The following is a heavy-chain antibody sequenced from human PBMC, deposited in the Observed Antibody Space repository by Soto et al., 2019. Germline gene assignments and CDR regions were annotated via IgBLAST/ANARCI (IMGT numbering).Heavy chain of an antibody. Sequence: GGSLRLSCAATGFTFGFNALSWVRQAPGKGLEWVSSISAGGVSTNYADSVRGRFTISRDNSKNTLYLQMNSLRAEDTAIYYCVREVSDWSSHGSFDFWGRGTMVTVS. CDR3: VREVSDWSSHGSFDF. J-gene: IGHJ3*01. V-gene: IGHV3-23*01. D-gene: IGHD2-21*02. CDR1: GFTFGFNA. CDR2: ISAGGVST.